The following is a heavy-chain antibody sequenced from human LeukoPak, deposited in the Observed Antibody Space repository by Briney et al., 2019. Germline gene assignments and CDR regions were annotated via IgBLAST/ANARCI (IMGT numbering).Heavy chain of an antibody. D-gene: IGHD6-19*01. J-gene: IGHJ6*02. CDR2: ISYDGSNK. V-gene: IGHV3-30*04. Sequence: PGRSLRLSCAASGFTFSSYAMHWVRQAPGKGLEWVAVISYDGSNKFYADSVKGRFTISRDNSKNTLYLQMNSLRAEDTAVYYCAKDLAGKDYYYFGMDVWGQGTTVTVSS. CDR3: AKDLAGKDYYYFGMDV. CDR1: GFTFSSYA.